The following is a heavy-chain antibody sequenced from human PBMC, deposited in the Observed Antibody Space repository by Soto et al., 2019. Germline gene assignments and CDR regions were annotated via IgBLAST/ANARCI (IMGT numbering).Heavy chain of an antibody. CDR3: AIDSPWYSSGSGTGYYGMDV. J-gene: IGHJ6*02. Sequence: QVQLQESGPGLVKPSQTLSLTCTVSGGSIRSGGYYWSWIRQHPGKGLEWIGYIYYSGSTYYNPSLKSPVPIPVDTSKSQFSLKVSSVTAADTAVYYCAIDSPWYSSGSGTGYYGMDVSGHGTTVTVSS. V-gene: IGHV4-31*01. CDR1: GGSIRSGGYY. CDR2: IYYSGST. D-gene: IGHD6-19*01.